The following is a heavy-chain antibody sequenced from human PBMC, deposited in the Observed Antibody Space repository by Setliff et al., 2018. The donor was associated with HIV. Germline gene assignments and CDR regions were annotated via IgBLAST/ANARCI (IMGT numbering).Heavy chain of an antibody. CDR3: ARDPWVRGVIMAPDY. D-gene: IGHD3-10*01. CDR2: IYYSGST. CDR1: GGSISSSSYY. V-gene: IGHV4-39*07. Sequence: LSLTCTVSGGSISSSSYYWGWIRQPPGKGLEWIGTIYYSGSTYYNTSPKSRVTISVDTSKNQFSLKLSSVTAADTAVYYCARDPWVRGVIMAPDYWGQGTLVTVSS. J-gene: IGHJ4*02.